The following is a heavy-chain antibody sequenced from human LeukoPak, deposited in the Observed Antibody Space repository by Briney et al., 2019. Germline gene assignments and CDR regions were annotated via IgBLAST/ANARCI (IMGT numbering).Heavy chain of an antibody. Sequence: GGSLRLSCAASGFTFSSYSMNWVRQAPGKGLEWVSSISSSSSYIYYADSVKGRFTISRDNAKNSLYLQMNSLRAEDTAVYYCARADSSNEAYYFDYWGQGTLVTVSS. J-gene: IGHJ4*02. D-gene: IGHD3-22*01. CDR1: GFTFSSYS. CDR2: ISSSSSYI. V-gene: IGHV3-21*01. CDR3: ARADSSNEAYYFDY.